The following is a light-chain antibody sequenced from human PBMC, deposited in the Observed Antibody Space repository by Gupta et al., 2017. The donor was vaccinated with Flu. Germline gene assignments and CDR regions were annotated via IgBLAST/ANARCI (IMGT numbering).Light chain of an antibody. CDR2: KAS. CDR3: QQYNGYPT. V-gene: IGKV1-5*03. Sequence: WYQQKPGKAPKLLISKASTLESGVPSRFSGSGSGTEFTLSSSNMQPDDFATYYCQQYNGYPTFGGGTKVEIK. J-gene: IGKJ4*01.